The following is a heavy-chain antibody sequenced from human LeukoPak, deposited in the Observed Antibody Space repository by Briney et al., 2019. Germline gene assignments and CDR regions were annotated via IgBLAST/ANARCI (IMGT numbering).Heavy chain of an antibody. CDR1: GGSISSYY. D-gene: IGHD1-7*01. V-gene: IGHV4-59*01. J-gene: IGHJ5*02. CDR2: IYYSGST. CDR3: ARDKYGTTGWFDP. Sequence: SETLSLTCTVSGGSISSYYWSWIRQPPGKGPEWIGYIYYSGSTNYNPSLKSRVTISVDTSRNQFSLKLSSVTAADTAVYYCARDKYGTTGWFDPWGQGTLVTVSS.